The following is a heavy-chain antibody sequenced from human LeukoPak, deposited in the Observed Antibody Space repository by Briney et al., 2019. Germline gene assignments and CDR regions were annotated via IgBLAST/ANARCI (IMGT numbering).Heavy chain of an antibody. J-gene: IGHJ4*02. CDR1: GFTFSSYS. V-gene: IGHV3-48*01. CDR2: ISSSSSTI. Sequence: GGSLRLSCAASGFTFSSYSMNWVRQAPGKGLEWVSYISSSSSTIYYADSVKGRFTISRDNSKNTLYLQMNSLRAEDTAVYYCAKVNDFWSGYCDYWGQGTLVTVSS. CDR3: AKVNDFWSGYCDY. D-gene: IGHD3-3*01.